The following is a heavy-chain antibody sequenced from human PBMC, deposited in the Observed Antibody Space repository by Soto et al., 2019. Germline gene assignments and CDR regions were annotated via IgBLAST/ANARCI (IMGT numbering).Heavy chain of an antibody. CDR1: GSPISSYY. V-gene: IGHV4-59*08. Sequence: QVQLQESGPGLVKPSETLSLTCNVSGSPISSYYWGWFRQPPGQGLEWVGYIYYTGTTSYNPSLRNRVAISVDASKSQFSLNLRSVTAADTAVYYCARLGGRYQAFDYWGHGALVTVSS. CDR2: IYYTGTT. J-gene: IGHJ4*01. D-gene: IGHD2-15*01. CDR3: ARLGGRYQAFDY.